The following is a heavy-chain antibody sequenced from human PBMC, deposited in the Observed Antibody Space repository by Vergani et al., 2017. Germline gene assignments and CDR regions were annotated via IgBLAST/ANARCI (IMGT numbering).Heavy chain of an antibody. J-gene: IGHJ6*02. CDR2: IGSSGPYI. CDR3: ARDCISGSCPDNYGMDV. V-gene: IGHV3-21*06. CDR1: GFTFSDFS. Sequence: VQLVESGGGLVKPGGSLRLSCAASGFTFSDFSMSWVRQAPGKGLEWVAVIGSSGPYINYADSVKGRFIISRDNTNNSLFLQLRSLRAEDAAVYYCARDCISGSCPDNYGMDVWGQGATVTVSS. D-gene: IGHD2-15*01.